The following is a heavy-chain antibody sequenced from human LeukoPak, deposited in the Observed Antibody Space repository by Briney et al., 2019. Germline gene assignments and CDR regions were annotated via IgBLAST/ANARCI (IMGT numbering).Heavy chain of an antibody. Sequence: GGSLRLSCAASGFTVSSNYMNWVRQAPGKGLEWVSVIYGGGNIYYADSVKGRFTISRDNSKNTLYLQMNSLRAEDTAVYYCARGAGYNYPYYFDYWGQGTLVIVSS. CDR1: GFTVSSNY. D-gene: IGHD5-24*01. CDR3: ARGAGYNYPYYFDY. CDR2: IYGGGNI. J-gene: IGHJ4*02. V-gene: IGHV3-53*01.